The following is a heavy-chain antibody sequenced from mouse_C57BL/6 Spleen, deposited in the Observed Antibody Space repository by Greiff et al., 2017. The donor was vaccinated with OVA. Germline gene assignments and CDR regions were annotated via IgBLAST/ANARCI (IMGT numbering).Heavy chain of an antibody. Sequence: VQLQQSGPGLVQPSQSLSITCTVSGFSLTSYGVHWVRQSPGKGLEWLGVIWSGGSTDYNAAFISRLSISKDNSKSQVFFKMNSLQADDTAIYYCARNYPSYSFDVWGTGTTVTVSS. J-gene: IGHJ1*03. CDR2: IWSGGST. CDR3: ARNYPSYSFDV. V-gene: IGHV2-2*01. CDR1: GFSLTSYG. D-gene: IGHD2-10*01.